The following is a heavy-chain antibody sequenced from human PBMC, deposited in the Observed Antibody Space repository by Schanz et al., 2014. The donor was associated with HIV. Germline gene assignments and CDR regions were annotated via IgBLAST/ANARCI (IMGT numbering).Heavy chain of an antibody. CDR2: ISGSSTYI. CDR1: GFTFSNYG. D-gene: IGHD6-6*01. Sequence: EVQLVESGGGLVQPGRSLRLSCAASGFTFSNYGMHWLRQAPGKGLEWVSSISGSSTYIYYADLVKGRFTISRDNSKNTLYLQMNSLRAEDTAVYSCARDYPYSSSSNYFDYWGQGTLVTVSS. J-gene: IGHJ4*02. V-gene: IGHV3-21*01. CDR3: ARDYPYSSSSNYFDY.